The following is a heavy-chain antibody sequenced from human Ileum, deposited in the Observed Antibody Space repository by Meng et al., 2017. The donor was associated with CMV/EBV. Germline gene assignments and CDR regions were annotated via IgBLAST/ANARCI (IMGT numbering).Heavy chain of an antibody. CDR2: IDTNTGNP. D-gene: IGHD1-26*01. J-gene: IGHJ4*02. CDR1: GYTFTSNN. V-gene: IGHV7-4-1*02. Sequence: QVHLVQSGSELKKPGASVKVYCKTSGYTFTSNNIIWVRQAPGQGPEWMGWIDTNTGNPTYAQGFTGRFVFSLDTSVNTAYLQISSLKAEDTAVYYCARDGLSGRYFDYWGQGTLVTVSS. CDR3: ARDGLSGRYFDY.